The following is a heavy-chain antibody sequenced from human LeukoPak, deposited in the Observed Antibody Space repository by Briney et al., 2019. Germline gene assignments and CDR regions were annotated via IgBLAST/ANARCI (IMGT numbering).Heavy chain of an antibody. D-gene: IGHD6-13*01. V-gene: IGHV3-13*01. Sequence: GGSLRLSCAASGFTFSSYDMHWVRQATGKGLEWVSAIGTAGDTYYPGSVKGRFTISRENAKNSLYLQMNSLRAGDTAVYYRARMAAAGDFDYWGQGTLVTVPS. CDR3: ARMAAAGDFDY. J-gene: IGHJ4*02. CDR2: IGTAGDT. CDR1: GFTFSSYD.